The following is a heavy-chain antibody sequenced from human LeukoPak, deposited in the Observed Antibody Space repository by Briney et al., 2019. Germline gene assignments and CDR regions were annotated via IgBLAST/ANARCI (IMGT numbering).Heavy chain of an antibody. Sequence: ASVKVSCKASGYTFTGYYMHWVRQAPGQGLEWMGWINPNSGGTNYAQKFQGRVTMTRDTSISTAYMELSRLRSDDTAVYYCARGSEGDSSRWYSFGWFDPWGQGTLVTVSS. CDR1: GYTFTGYY. J-gene: IGHJ5*02. CDR3: ARGSEGDSSRWYSFGWFDP. D-gene: IGHD6-13*01. CDR2: INPNSGGT. V-gene: IGHV1-2*02.